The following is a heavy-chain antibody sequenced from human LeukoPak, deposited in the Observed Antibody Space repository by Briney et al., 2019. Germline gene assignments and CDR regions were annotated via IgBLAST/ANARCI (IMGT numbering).Heavy chain of an antibody. CDR2: IYYSGST. D-gene: IGHD4-17*01. J-gene: IGHJ2*01. Sequence: PSETLSLTCIVSGGSISSYYWSWIRQPPGKGLEWIGYIYYSGSTNYNPSLKSRVTISVDTSKNQFSLKLSSVTAADTAVYYCARGGRSVTRRNWYFDLWGRGTLVTVSS. V-gene: IGHV4-59*01. CDR3: ARGGRSVTRRNWYFDL. CDR1: GGSISSYY.